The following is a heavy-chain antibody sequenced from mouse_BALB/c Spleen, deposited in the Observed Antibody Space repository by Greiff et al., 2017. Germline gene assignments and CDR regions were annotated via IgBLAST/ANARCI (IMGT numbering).Heavy chain of an antibody. J-gene: IGHJ4*01. CDR2: IRNKANGYTT. Sequence: EVKVEESGGGLVQPGGSLRLSCATSGFTFTDYYMSWVRQPPGKALEWLGFIRNKANGYTTEYSASVKGRFTISRDNSQSILYLQMNTLRAEDSATYYCARDRRSRTSYAMDYWGQGTSVTVSS. V-gene: IGHV7-3*02. CDR3: ARDRRSRTSYAMDY. CDR1: GFTFTDYY.